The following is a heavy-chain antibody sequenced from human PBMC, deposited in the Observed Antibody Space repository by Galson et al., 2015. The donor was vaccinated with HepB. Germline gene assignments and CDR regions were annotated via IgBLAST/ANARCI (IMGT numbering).Heavy chain of an antibody. CDR3: ARQDEVMAPPHNWNPFDY. J-gene: IGHJ4*02. CDR2: IKQDGSEK. V-gene: IGHV3-7*03. Sequence: SLRLSCAASGFTFSSYWMSWVRQAPGKGLEWVANIKQDGSEKYYVDSVKGRFTISRDNAKNSLYLQMNSLRAEDTAVYYCARQDEVMAPPHNWNPFDYWGQGTLVTVSS. D-gene: IGHD1-20*01. CDR1: GFTFSSYW.